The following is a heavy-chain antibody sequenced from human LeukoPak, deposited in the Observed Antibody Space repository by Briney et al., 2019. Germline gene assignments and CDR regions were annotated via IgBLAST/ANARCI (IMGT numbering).Heavy chain of an antibody. D-gene: IGHD1-26*01. CDR1: GGSISSGGYY. CDR3: ARGHLGIVGATKYYFDY. Sequence: SQTLSLTCTVSGGSISSGGYYWSWIRQHPGKGLEWIGYIYYSGSTYYNPSLKSRVTISVDTSKNQFSLKLSSVTAADTAVYYCARGHLGIVGATKYYFDYWGQGTLVTVSS. J-gene: IGHJ4*02. V-gene: IGHV4-31*03. CDR2: IYYSGST.